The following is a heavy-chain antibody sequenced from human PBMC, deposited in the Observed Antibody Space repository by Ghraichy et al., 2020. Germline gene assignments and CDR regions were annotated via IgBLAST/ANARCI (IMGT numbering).Heavy chain of an antibody. V-gene: IGHV4-59*01. CDR3: ARGEWELGNWFDP. Sequence: SEPLSLTCTVSGGTISSYYWSWIRQPPGKGLEWIGYIYYSGSTNYNPSLKSRVTIAVDTSTNQFSLKLSSVTAADTAVYYCARGEWELGNWFDPCGQGTLVTVSS. CDR2: IYYSGST. D-gene: IGHD1-26*01. CDR1: GGTISSYY. J-gene: IGHJ5*02.